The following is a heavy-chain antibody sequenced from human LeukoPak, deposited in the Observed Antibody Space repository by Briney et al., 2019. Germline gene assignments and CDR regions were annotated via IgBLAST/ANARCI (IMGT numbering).Heavy chain of an antibody. J-gene: IGHJ4*02. Sequence: GGSLRLSCAASGFTFKNYAMSWVRQAPGKGLEWVSTISDSGHRSDYADSVKGRFTISRDNSKNTLYLQMNSLKTEDTAVYYCTIYSSSSGSDYWGQGTLVTVSS. D-gene: IGHD6-6*01. CDR2: ISDSGHRS. CDR1: GFTFKNYA. CDR3: TIYSSSSGSDY. V-gene: IGHV3-23*01.